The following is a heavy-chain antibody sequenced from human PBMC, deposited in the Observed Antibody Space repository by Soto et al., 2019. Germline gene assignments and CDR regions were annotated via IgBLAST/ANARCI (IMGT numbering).Heavy chain of an antibody. V-gene: IGHV3-30-3*01. Sequence: GGSLRLSCAASGFSITSYAMHWVRQAPGKGLEWVADISFDGSNKFYADSVKGRFTISRDNSKNTLYLEMNSPRAEDTAVYYCARDSPVDIVATASFDYWGQGTLVTAPQ. D-gene: IGHD5-12*01. J-gene: IGHJ4*02. CDR1: GFSITSYA. CDR2: ISFDGSNK. CDR3: ARDSPVDIVATASFDY.